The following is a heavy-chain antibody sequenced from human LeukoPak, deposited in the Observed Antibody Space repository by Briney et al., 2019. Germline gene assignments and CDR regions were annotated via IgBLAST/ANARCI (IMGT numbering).Heavy chain of an antibody. Sequence: GGSLRLSCAASGFTFSSYWMHWVRQAPGKGLVWVSRINTDGSRTSYADSVKGRFTISRDNAKNTLYLQINSLRAEDTAVYYCAVLPITMVRGAARDTFDYWGQGTLVTVSS. CDR3: AVLPITMVRGAARDTFDY. CDR2: INTDGSRT. V-gene: IGHV3-74*01. J-gene: IGHJ4*02. D-gene: IGHD3-10*01. CDR1: GFTFSSYW.